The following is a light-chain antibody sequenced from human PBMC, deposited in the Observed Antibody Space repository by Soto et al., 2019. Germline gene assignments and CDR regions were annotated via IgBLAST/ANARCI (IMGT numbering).Light chain of an antibody. V-gene: IGKV3-20*01. CDR2: DAS. J-gene: IGKJ1*01. CDR3: QHYGSSPRT. Sequence: EIVLTQYPGTLSLSPGERTTLSCRASQSVTSIYLAWYQQKPGQAPRLLIYDASSRATGIPDRFSGSGSGTDFTLTISRLEPEDFAVYYCQHYGSSPRTFGQGTKVDIK. CDR1: QSVTSIY.